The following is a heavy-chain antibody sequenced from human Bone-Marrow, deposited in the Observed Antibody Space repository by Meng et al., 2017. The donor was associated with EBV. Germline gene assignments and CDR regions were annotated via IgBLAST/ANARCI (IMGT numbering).Heavy chain of an antibody. J-gene: IGHJ4*02. CDR2: IYYEGSS. Sequence: GLGLARPSETRALMCIVSGVSIISMGYSLSWVRQPPGKGLEWIATIYYEGSSYYKPSLKGRVAISIETSQNQFSLEVRSVTAADTAVYYCARVDGDNKNRVDSWGRGTLVTVSS. CDR1: GVSIISMGYS. CDR3: ARVDGDNKNRVDS. V-gene: IGHV4-39*07. D-gene: IGHD1-14*01.